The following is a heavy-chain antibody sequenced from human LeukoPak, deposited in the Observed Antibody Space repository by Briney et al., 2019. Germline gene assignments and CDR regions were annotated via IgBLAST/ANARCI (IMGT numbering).Heavy chain of an antibody. Sequence: GGSLRLSCAASGFTFSSFAMHWVRQAPGRGLEWVAVISYDGNNNYYGDAVKGRFTTSRDNSKNTLYLQMISLRPEDTAVYYCARDRADIVVVPAAMSYSYYYMDVCGKATTVTVSS. D-gene: IGHD2-2*01. J-gene: IGHJ6*03. V-gene: IGHV3-30*01. CDR3: ARDRADIVVVPAAMSYSYYYMDV. CDR2: ISYDGNNN. CDR1: GFTFSSFA.